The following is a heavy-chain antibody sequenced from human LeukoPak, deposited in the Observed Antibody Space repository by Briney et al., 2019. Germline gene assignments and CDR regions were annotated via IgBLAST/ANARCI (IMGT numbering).Heavy chain of an antibody. V-gene: IGHV4-38-2*01. D-gene: IGHD2-15*01. J-gene: IGHJ4*02. CDR1: GYSISSGYY. CDR3: ALLDGGY. Sequence: SETLSLTCAVSGYSISSGYYWGWIRQPPGKGLEWIGSIYHSGSTYYNPSLKSRVTISVDTSKNQFSLKLSSVTAADTAVYYCALLDGGYWGQGTLVTVSS. CDR2: IYHSGST.